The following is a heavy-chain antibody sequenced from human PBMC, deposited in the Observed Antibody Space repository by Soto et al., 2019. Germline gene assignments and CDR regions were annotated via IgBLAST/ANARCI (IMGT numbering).Heavy chain of an antibody. CDR3: VTGAAGTGRLDP. V-gene: IGHV3-73*01. CDR1: GFTFSGSV. CDR2: IRARVNNFAT. J-gene: IGHJ5*02. Sequence: EVPLVQSGGGLVQPGGSVTLSCAASGFTFSGSVIHWVRQASGRGLEWVGRIRARVNNFATAYAASVKGRFTMSRDDSKSTAYLQMNSLKIEDTAVYYCVTGAAGTGRLDPWGQGTLVSVSS. D-gene: IGHD1-26*01.